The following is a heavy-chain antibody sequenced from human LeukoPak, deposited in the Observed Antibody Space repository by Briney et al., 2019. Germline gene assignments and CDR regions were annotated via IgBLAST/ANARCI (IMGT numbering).Heavy chain of an antibody. Sequence: SETLSLTCTVSGGSISSYYWSWIRQPAGKGLEWIGRIYTSGSTNHNPSLKSRVTMSVDTSKNQFSLKLSSVTAADTAVYYCARGPRYDFWSGPLDYGMDVWGQGTTVTVSS. J-gene: IGHJ6*02. CDR1: GGSISSYY. CDR2: IYTSGST. V-gene: IGHV4-4*07. D-gene: IGHD3-3*01. CDR3: ARGPRYDFWSGPLDYGMDV.